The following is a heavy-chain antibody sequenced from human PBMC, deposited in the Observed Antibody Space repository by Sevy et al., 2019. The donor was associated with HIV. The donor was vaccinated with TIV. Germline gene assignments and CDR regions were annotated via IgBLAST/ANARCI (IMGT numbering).Heavy chain of an antibody. CDR1: GFTFDDYA. D-gene: IGHD5-12*01. Sequence: GGPLRLSCAASGFTFDDYAMHWVRQAPGKGLEWVSGISWNSGSIGYADSVKGRFTISRDNAKNSLYLQMNSLRAEDTALYYCAKVKRGDGYNKRLNYYYYGMDVWGQGTTVTVSS. CDR2: ISWNSGSI. V-gene: IGHV3-9*01. CDR3: AKVKRGDGYNKRLNYYYYGMDV. J-gene: IGHJ6*02.